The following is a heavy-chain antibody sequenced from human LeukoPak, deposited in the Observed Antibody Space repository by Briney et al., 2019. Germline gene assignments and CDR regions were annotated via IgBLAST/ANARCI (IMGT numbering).Heavy chain of an antibody. CDR2: IYYSGST. D-gene: IGHD3-22*01. Sequence: SETLSLTCTVSGGSISSYYWSWIRQPPGKGLEWIGYIYYSGSTNYNPSLKSRVTISVDTSKNQFSLKLSSVTAADTAVYYCARRGPGYYDSSGYYNYYYGMDVWGQGTTVTVSS. V-gene: IGHV4-59*08. CDR3: ARRGPGYYDSSGYYNYYYGMDV. CDR1: GGSISSYY. J-gene: IGHJ6*02.